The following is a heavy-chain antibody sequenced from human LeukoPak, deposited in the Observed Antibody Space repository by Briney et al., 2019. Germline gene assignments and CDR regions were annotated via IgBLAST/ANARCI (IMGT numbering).Heavy chain of an antibody. J-gene: IGHJ4*02. V-gene: IGHV3-23*01. CDR2: ISGSGGST. CDR1: GFTFSSYA. CDR3: AKDTAMVISYFDY. D-gene: IGHD5-18*01. Sequence: PGGSLRLSCAASGFTFSSYAMSWVRQAPGKGLEWVSAISGSGGSTFYADSVKGRFTISSDNSKNTLYLQMNSLRAEDTAVYYCAKDTAMVISYFDYWGQGTLVTVSS.